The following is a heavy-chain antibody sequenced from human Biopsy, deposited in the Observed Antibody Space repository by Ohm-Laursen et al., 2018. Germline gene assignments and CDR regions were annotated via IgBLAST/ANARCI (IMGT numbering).Heavy chain of an antibody. V-gene: IGHV4-59*01. J-gene: IGHJ4*02. CDR2: IYYTGHT. D-gene: IGHD7-27*01. CDR3: ARLTGDPSY. CDR1: GGSIKSYY. Sequence: GTLSLTWIVSGGSIKSYYWNWIRQSPGEGLEWIGFIYYTGHTNYNPSLKSRATISEDTSKNQFSLKVISVTAADTAVYYCARLTGDPSYWGQGILVTVSS.